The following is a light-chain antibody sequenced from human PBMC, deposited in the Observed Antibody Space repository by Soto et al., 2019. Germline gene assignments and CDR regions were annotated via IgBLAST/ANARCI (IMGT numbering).Light chain of an antibody. Sequence: EIVMTQSPATLSVSSGEGITLSCRASQSVKNHLAWYQHKPGQSPRLLIYDASTRATGVPARFSAGGSGTEFTLVISSLQSDDAAVYYCQEYNAWPPGTFGQGTKVEIK. CDR1: QSVKNH. V-gene: IGKV3D-15*01. CDR2: DAS. J-gene: IGKJ1*01. CDR3: QEYNAWPPGT.